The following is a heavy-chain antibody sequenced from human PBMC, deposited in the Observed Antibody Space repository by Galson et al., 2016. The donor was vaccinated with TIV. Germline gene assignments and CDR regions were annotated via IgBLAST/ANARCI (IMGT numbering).Heavy chain of an antibody. D-gene: IGHD3-22*01. CDR3: ARGTAYDSSSPGVLDI. J-gene: IGHJ3*02. CDR1: GGTLSSYA. V-gene: IGHV1-69*10. Sequence: SVKVSCKASGGTLSSYAISWVRQAPGQGLEWMGGIMPILGIKNYAQKFQGRVTIIADESTSTVSMELSSLRSEDTAVYFCARGTAYDSSSPGVLDIWGQGTMVTVSS. CDR2: IMPILGIK.